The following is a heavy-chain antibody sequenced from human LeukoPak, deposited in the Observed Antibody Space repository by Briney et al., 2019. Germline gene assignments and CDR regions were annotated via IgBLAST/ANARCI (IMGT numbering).Heavy chain of an antibody. CDR1: GGSISSGDYY. CDR2: IYYSGST. CDR3: ARRNYIAARYHYYYYYMDV. J-gene: IGHJ6*03. D-gene: IGHD6-6*01. V-gene: IGHV4-30-4*08. Sequence: SQTLSLTCTVSGGSISSGDYYWSWIRQPPGKGLEWIGYIYYSGSTYYNPSLKSRVTISVDTSKNQFSLKLSSVTAADTAVYYCARRNYIAARYHYYYYYMDVWGKGTTVTVSS.